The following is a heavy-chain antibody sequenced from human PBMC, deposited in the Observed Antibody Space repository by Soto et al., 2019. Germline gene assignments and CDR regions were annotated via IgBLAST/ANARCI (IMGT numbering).Heavy chain of an antibody. V-gene: IGHV3-30*03. CDR3: VGEVASGY. Sequence: QVQLVESGGGVVQPGRSLRLSCAASGVTLSNFGMHWVRQAPGKGLEWVAVISRDGSTMLYADSVKGRFTISRDSSRNTLHLQMNSLRAEDTAVYHCVGEVASGYWGQGTLVTVSS. D-gene: IGHD2-21*01. CDR1: GVTLSNFG. J-gene: IGHJ4*02. CDR2: ISRDGSTM.